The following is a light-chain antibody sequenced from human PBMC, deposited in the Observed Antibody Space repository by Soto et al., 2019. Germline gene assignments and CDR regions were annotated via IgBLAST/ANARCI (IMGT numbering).Light chain of an antibody. J-gene: IGKJ4*01. V-gene: IGKV3-11*01. CDR2: DAS. Sequence: EVVLTQSPATLSLSPGARATLSCRASQSVSRHLAWYQQKPGQAPRLLILDASDRATGIPARFSGSRSGTNCTHTISSLEPEDFSAYYCQQRSNWPPVTFGGGTKVEIK. CDR3: QQRSNWPPVT. CDR1: QSVSRH.